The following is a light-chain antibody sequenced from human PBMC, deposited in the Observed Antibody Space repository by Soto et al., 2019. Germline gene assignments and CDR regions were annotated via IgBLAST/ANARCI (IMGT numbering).Light chain of an antibody. Sequence: DIQMSQSPSTLSASVGDRVTITCRAIQSISNHLNWYQQKPGKAPKLLIFAASSLQSGVPSRFSASRSGQEFTLTISSLKPADFATYGCLQSYSSPPTCGQGTKVDIK. CDR1: QSISNH. CDR3: LQSYSSPPT. CDR2: AAS. V-gene: IGKV1-39*01. J-gene: IGKJ1*01.